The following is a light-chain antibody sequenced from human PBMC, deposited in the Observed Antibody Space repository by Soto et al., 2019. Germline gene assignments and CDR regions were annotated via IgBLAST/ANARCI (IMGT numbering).Light chain of an antibody. J-gene: IGKJ1*01. CDR2: GAS. CDR1: QSVSSN. CDR3: QNYNNWPPWT. Sequence: EIVMTQSPATLSVSPGERATLSCRASQSVSSNLAWYQQKPGQAPRLLIYGASTRATGIPARCSGSGSGTEFTLTISSLQSEDSAVYYCQNYNNWPPWTFGQGTKVEIK. V-gene: IGKV3-15*01.